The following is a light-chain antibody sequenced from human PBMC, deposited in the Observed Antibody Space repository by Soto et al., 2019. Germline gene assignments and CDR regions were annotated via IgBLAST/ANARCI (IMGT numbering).Light chain of an antibody. CDR1: QIISSW. V-gene: IGKV1-5*01. Sequence: DIQMTQSPSTLSASVGDRVTITCRASQIISSWLAWYQQKPGKAPKLLIYDASSFESGVPSRFSGSGSGTEFTFTISSLQPDDFATYYCQQYNSYSWTFGQGTKVDIK. J-gene: IGKJ1*01. CDR3: QQYNSYSWT. CDR2: DAS.